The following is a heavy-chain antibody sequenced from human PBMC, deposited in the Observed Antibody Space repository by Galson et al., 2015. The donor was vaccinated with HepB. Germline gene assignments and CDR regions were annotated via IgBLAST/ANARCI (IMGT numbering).Heavy chain of an antibody. D-gene: IGHD5-18*01. Sequence: SLRLSCAASGFTFSSYAMHWVRQAPGKGLEWVAVISYDGSNKYYADSVKGRFTISRDNSKNTLYLQMNSLRAEDTAVYYCARSIGRIQLWSSFDYWGQGTLVTVSS. V-gene: IGHV3-30*04. CDR1: GFTFSSYA. J-gene: IGHJ4*02. CDR2: ISYDGSNK. CDR3: ARSIGRIQLWSSFDY.